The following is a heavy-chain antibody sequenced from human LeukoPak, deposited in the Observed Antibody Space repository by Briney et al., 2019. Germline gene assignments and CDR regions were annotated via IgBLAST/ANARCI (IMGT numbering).Heavy chain of an antibody. D-gene: IGHD5-12*01. V-gene: IGHV3-33*01. Sequence: GGSLRLSCAASGFTFSSYGMHWVRQAPGKGLEWVAVIWYDGSNKYYADSVKGRSTISRDNSKNTLYLQMNSLRAEDTAVYYCARGSGYYWFDPWGQGTLVTVSS. CDR1: GFTFSSYG. CDR3: ARGSGYYWFDP. J-gene: IGHJ5*02. CDR2: IWYDGSNK.